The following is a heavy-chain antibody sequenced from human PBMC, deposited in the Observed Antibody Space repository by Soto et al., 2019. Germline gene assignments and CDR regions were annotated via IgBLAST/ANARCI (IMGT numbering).Heavy chain of an antibody. J-gene: IGHJ4*02. CDR1: GFTFSSYW. V-gene: IGHV3-7*01. CDR2: IKQDRSEN. D-gene: IGHD2-8*01. CDR3: VRDWCYY. Sequence: GGSLRLSCAASGFTFSSYWMSWVSQAPWKWLEWVANIKQDRSENYYVDSVKARFTISRDNTKNSLYLDKNSLRAEDMAVYYFVRDWCYYWGQGTLVTVSS.